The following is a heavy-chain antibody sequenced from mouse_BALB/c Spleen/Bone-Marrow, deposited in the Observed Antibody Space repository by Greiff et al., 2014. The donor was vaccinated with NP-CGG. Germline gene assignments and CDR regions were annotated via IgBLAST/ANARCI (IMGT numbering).Heavy chain of an antibody. J-gene: IGHJ4*01. V-gene: IGHV1-4*02. Sequence: VQLVESTAELARPGASVKMSCKASGYTFTSYTMHWVKQRPGQGLEWIGYINPSSGYTEYNQKFKDKTTLTADKSSSTAYMQLSSLTSEDSAVYYCARLDGYCLYYYAMDYWGQGTSVTVSS. CDR1: GYTFTSYT. CDR3: ARLDGYCLYYYAMDY. D-gene: IGHD2-3*01. CDR2: INPSSGYT.